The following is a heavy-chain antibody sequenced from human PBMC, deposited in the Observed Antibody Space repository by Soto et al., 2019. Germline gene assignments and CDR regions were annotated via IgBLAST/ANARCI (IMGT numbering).Heavy chain of an antibody. J-gene: IGHJ4*02. V-gene: IGHV3-33*01. Sequence: GGSLRLSCAASGFTFSSYGMHWVRQAPGKGLEWVAVIWYDGSNKYYADSVKGRFTISRDNSKNTLYLQMNSLRAEDTAVYYCARDSYIAAAGYDYWGQGTLVTVSS. CDR3: ARDSYIAAAGYDY. CDR2: IWYDGSNK. CDR1: GFTFSSYG. D-gene: IGHD6-13*01.